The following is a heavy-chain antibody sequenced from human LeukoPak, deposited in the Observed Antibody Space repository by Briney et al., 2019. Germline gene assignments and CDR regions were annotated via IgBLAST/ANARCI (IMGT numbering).Heavy chain of an antibody. CDR3: AHRLQTWYGDYAYYVDY. D-gene: IGHD4-17*01. CDR2: IYWDDDK. CDR1: GFSLSTSGVG. Sequence: SGPTLVKPTQTLTLTCTFSGFSLSTSGVGVGWIRQPPGKALEWLALIYWDDDKRYSPSLKSRLTITKDTSKNQVVLTMTNMDPVDTATYYCAHRLQTWYGDYAYYVDYWGQGTLVTVSS. J-gene: IGHJ4*02. V-gene: IGHV2-5*02.